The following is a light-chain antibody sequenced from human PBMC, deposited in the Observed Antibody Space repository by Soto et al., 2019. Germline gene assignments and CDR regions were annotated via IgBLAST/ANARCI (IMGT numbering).Light chain of an antibody. J-gene: IGKJ1*01. Sequence: DIQMTQSPSSLSASVGDRVTITCRASQDINNYLAWYQQKPGKVPKLLIYAASTLQSGVPSRFSGSGSGTDFTLTISSLQPEDVATYYCQRYNSAPWTFGQGTNVDIK. CDR3: QRYNSAPWT. CDR1: QDINNY. CDR2: AAS. V-gene: IGKV1-27*01.